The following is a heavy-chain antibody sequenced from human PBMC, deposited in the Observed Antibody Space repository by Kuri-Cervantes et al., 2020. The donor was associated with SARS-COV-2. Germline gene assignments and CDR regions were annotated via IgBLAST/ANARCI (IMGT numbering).Heavy chain of an antibody. CDR2: ISSSSSTI. Sequence: GESLKISCAASGFTFSNAWMSWVRQAPGKGLEWVSYISSSSSTIYYADSVKGRFTISRDNAKNSLYLQMNSLRAEDTAVYYCAREGYSSGWSHYYYMDVWGKGTTVTVSS. J-gene: IGHJ6*03. CDR3: AREGYSSGWSHYYYMDV. CDR1: GFTFSNAW. D-gene: IGHD6-19*01. V-gene: IGHV3-48*01.